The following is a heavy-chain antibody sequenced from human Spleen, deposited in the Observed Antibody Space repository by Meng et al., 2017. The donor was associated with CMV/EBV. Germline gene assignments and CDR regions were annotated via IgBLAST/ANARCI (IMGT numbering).Heavy chain of an antibody. CDR2: INPNGDMT. CDR3: AREATADLWSSYYEHLDY. Sequence: LSLTCAASGFTFSDYYMSWIRQVPGKGLEWVSGINPNGDMTGYADSVKGRFTISRDNAKRSLYLQMNSLRAEDTAWYYCAREATADLWSSYYEHLDYWGQGTLVTVSS. J-gene: IGHJ4*02. D-gene: IGHD3-3*01. CDR1: GFTFSDYY. V-gene: IGHV3-20*04.